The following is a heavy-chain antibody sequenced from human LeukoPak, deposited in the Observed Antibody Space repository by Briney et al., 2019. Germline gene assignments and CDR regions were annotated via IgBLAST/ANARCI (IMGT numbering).Heavy chain of an antibody. CDR1: GFTFRSYW. J-gene: IGHJ4*02. V-gene: IGHV3-7*04. CDR2: IKQDGSEK. CDR3: ASDRITMTH. D-gene: IGHD3-22*01. Sequence: GGSLRLSCAASGFTFRSYWMSWVRQAPGKGLEWVANIKQDGSEKYYVDSVKGRFTISRDNAKNSLYLQMNSLRAEDTAVYYCASDRITMTHWGQGTLVTVSS.